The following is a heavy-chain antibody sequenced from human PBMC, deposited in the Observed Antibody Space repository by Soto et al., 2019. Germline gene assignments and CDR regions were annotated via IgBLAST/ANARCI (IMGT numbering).Heavy chain of an antibody. CDR2: IYYSGST. CDR1: GGSISSGDYY. D-gene: IGHD3-3*01. V-gene: IGHV4-30-4*01. Sequence: SETLSLTCTVSGGSISSGDYYWSWIRQPPGKGLEWIGYIYYSGSTYYNPSLKSRVTISVDTSKNQFSLKLSSVTAADTAVYYCARAHTSEWLWGSYYFDYWGQGTLVTVSS. J-gene: IGHJ4*02. CDR3: ARAHTSEWLWGSYYFDY.